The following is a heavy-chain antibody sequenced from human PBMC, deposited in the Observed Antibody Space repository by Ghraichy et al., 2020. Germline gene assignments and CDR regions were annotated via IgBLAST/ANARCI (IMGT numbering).Heavy chain of an antibody. V-gene: IGHV4-39*01. CDR2: IYYSGST. D-gene: IGHD4-17*01. CDR1: GGSISSSSYY. Sequence: SETLSLTCTVSGGSISSSSYYWGWIRQPPGKGLEWIGSIYYSGSTYYNPSLKSRVTISVDTSKNQFSLKLSSVTAADTAVYYCASEWGTHYGDYVIVAWFDPWGQGTLVTVSS. CDR3: ASEWGTHYGDYVIVAWFDP. J-gene: IGHJ5*02.